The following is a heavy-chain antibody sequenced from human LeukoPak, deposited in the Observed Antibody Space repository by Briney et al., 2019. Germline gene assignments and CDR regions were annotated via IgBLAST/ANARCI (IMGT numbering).Heavy chain of an antibody. V-gene: IGHV3-74*01. CDR2: MDTDGSST. CDR1: GNYW. CDR3: ARGALSGRTSYFDS. J-gene: IGHJ4*02. Sequence: PGGSLRLSCAASGNYWMHWVRQAPGKGLVWVSRMDTDGSSTTYADSVKGRFTISRDNAKNTLYLQMNSLRADDTAVYYCARGALSGRTSYFDSWGQGTLVTVSS. D-gene: IGHD5-12*01.